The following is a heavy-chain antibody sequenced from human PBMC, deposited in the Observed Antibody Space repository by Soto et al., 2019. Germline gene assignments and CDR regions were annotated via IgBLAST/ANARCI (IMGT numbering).Heavy chain of an antibody. CDR3: ARGHGQQLVDY. CDR2: IYYSGST. CDR1: GGSISSYY. D-gene: IGHD6-13*01. V-gene: IGHV4-59*01. J-gene: IGHJ4*02. Sequence: SETMCLTCTVSGGSISSYYGSWIRQPPGKGLEWIGYIYYSGSTNYNPSLKSRVTISVDTSKNQFSLKLSSVTAADTAVYYCARGHGQQLVDYWGQGTLVTVSS.